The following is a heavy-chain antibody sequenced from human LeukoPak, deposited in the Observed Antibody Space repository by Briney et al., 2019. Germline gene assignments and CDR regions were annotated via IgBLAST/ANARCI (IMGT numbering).Heavy chain of an antibody. CDR2: IIPIFGTA. D-gene: IGHD5-24*01. J-gene: IGHJ6*02. CDR1: GGTFSSYA. CDR3: ASIQTATIESGWGYYYGMDV. Sequence: ASVKVSCTASGGTFSSYAISWVRQAPGQGLEWMGGIIPIFGTANYAQKFQGRVTITADESTSTAYMELSSLRSEDTAVYYCASIQTATIESGWGYYYGMDVWGQGTTVTVSS. V-gene: IGHV1-69*13.